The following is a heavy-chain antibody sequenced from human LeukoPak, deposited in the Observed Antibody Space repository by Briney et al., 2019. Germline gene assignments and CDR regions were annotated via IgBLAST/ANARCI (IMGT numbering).Heavy chain of an antibody. J-gene: IGHJ6*02. CDR3: ARGGPLYGMDV. CDR2: IYNSGST. CDR1: GDSISTYY. V-gene: IGHV4-59*01. Sequence: SETLSLTCTVSGDSISTYYWSWIRQPPGKGLEWIGYIYNSGSTSYNPSLKSRVTTSVDTSKNQFSLKLSSVTAADTAVYYCARGGPLYGMDVWGQGTTVTVSS.